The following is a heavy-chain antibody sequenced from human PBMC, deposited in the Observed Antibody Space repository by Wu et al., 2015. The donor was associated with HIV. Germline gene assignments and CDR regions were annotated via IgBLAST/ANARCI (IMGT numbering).Heavy chain of an antibody. CDR3: ARLPAEEPQVGASHSYFQH. V-gene: IGHV1-69*12. D-gene: IGHD1-26*01. CDR2: IIPIFGTA. CDR1: GGTFSSYA. Sequence: QVQLVQSGAEVKKPGSSVKVSCKASGGTFSSYAISWVRQAPGQGLEWMGGIIPIFGTANYAQKFQGRVTITADESTSTAYMELSSLRSEDTAVYYCARLPAEEPQVGASHSYFQHWGQGTLVTVSS. J-gene: IGHJ1*01.